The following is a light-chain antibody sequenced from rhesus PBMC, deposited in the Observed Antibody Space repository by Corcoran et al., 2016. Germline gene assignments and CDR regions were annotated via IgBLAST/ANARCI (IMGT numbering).Light chain of an antibody. CDR3: VQGPLLPFT. V-gene: IGKV2-78*01. CDR1: QSLLHRDGYTY. J-gene: IGKJ3*01. Sequence: EIVMTQTPLSLPVTLGEPASISCRSSQSLLHRDGYTYLEWYLQKPGQSPQRLFYLGSNRASGVPDRFSGSGSGTAFTLKISRVDAVDVGVYCCVQGPLLPFTFGPGTKLDI. CDR2: LGS.